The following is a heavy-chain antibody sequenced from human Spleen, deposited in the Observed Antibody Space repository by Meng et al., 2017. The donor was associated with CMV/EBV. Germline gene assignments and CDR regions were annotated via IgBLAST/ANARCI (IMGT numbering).Heavy chain of an antibody. J-gene: IGHJ6*02. V-gene: IGHV4-39*07. CDR1: GDSISSSPYY. Sequence: SETLSLTCTVFGDSISSSPYYWGWIRQPPGKGLEWIGSVYYSGSTYNNPSLKSRVTISVDTAKNQFSLRLNSVTAADTAVYFCAREDRGPRTGSEFSYYYGMDVWGQGTTVTVSS. CDR3: AREDRGPRTGSEFSYYYGMDV. D-gene: IGHD1-14*01. CDR2: VYYSGST.